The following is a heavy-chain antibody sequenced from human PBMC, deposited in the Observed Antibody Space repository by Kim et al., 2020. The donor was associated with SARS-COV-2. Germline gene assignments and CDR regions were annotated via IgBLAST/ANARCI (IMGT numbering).Heavy chain of an antibody. Sequence: GGSLRLSCAASGFTFGDYAMHWVRQAPGKGLEWVSGISWNRGSIGYADSVKGRFTISRDNAKNSLYLQINSLRAEATAFYYCAKTVAGRGGAFDIWGHG. V-gene: IGHV3-9*01. CDR2: ISWNRGSI. CDR3: AKTVAGRGGAFDI. J-gene: IGHJ3*02. D-gene: IGHD6-19*01. CDR1: GFTFGDYA.